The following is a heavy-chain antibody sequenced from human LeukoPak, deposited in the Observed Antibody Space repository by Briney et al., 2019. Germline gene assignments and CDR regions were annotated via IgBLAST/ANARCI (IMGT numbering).Heavy chain of an antibody. CDR1: GDSISSYY. D-gene: IGHD3-10*01. J-gene: IGHJ4*02. Sequence: SETLSLTCTVSGDSISSYYWSWIRQPPGKGLEWIGYIYYSGNSNYNPSLKSRVTISVDTAKNHFSLKLSSMTAADTAVYYCARAYGSGSHFDYWGQGTLVTVSS. V-gene: IGHV4-59*01. CDR2: IYYSGNS. CDR3: ARAYGSGSHFDY.